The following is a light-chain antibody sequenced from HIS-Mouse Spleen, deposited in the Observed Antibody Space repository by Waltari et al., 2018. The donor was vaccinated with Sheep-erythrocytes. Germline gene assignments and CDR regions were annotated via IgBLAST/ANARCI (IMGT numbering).Light chain of an antibody. J-gene: IGKJ2*01. CDR2: DAS. CDR1: QSVSSY. V-gene: IGKV3-11*01. CDR3: QQRSNWYT. Sequence: DIVLTQSPATLSLSPGERATLSCRASQSVSSYLAWYQQKPGQAPRLLIYDASNRATGIPARFSGSGSVTDFTLTISSLEPEDFAVYYCQQRSNWYTFGQGTKLEIK.